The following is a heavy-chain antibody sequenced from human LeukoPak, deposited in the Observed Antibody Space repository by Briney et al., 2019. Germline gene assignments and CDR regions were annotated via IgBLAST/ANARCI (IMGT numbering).Heavy chain of an antibody. J-gene: IGHJ4*02. CDR1: GYSFSTYS. V-gene: IGHV5-51*01. D-gene: IGHD3-10*01. Sequence: GESLKISCKASGYSFSTYSIGWVRQMPGKGLEWMGILNLGDSDTRYSPSLQGQVTISADRSISTAYLHWSGLKASDTAMYYCARQTPGFGETNFDHWGRGTLVTVSS. CDR3: ARQTPGFGETNFDH. CDR2: LNLGDSDT.